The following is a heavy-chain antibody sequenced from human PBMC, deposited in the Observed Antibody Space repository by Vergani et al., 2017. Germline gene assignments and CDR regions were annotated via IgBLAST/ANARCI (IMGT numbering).Heavy chain of an antibody. CDR3: AKPPMANWGWAPAYYFDY. CDR1: GFTFSSYA. J-gene: IGHJ4*02. Sequence: EVQLLESGGGLVQPGGSLRLSCAASGFTFSSYAMSWVRQAPGKGLEWVSAISGSGGSTYYADSVKGRFTISRDNSKNTLYLQMNSLRAEDTAVYYCAKPPMANWGWAPAYYFDYWGQGTLVTVSS. CDR2: ISGSGGST. D-gene: IGHD7-27*01. V-gene: IGHV3-23*01.